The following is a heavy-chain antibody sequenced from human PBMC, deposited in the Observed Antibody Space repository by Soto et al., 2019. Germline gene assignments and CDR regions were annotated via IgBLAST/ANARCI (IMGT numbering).Heavy chain of an antibody. CDR2: ISAYSGNT. Sequence: QVQLVQSGAEVKKPGASVKVSCKAYGYTFRSYGLNWVRQAPGQGLEWMGWISAYSGNTVYTQRFKGRLTMTTDTSRGTAYMELRSLRSDDTAVYYCARDFYQSSGYCDYWGQGTLVTVSS. CDR1: GYTFRSYG. V-gene: IGHV1-18*01. J-gene: IGHJ4*02. CDR3: ARDFYQSSGYCDY. D-gene: IGHD3-22*01.